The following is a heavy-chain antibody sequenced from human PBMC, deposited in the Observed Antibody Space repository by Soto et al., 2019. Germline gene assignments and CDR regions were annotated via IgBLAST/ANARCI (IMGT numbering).Heavy chain of an antibody. CDR1: GYTFTSYG. Sequence: ASVKVSCKASGYTFTSYGISWVRQAPGQGLEWMGWISAYNGNTNYAQKLQGRVTMTTDTSTSTAYMELRSLRSDDTAVYYCARDGRDYDILTLSLGYMDGWGKGTTVTLSS. CDR3: ARDGRDYDILTLSLGYMDG. CDR2: ISAYNGNT. D-gene: IGHD3-9*01. V-gene: IGHV1-18*01. J-gene: IGHJ6*03.